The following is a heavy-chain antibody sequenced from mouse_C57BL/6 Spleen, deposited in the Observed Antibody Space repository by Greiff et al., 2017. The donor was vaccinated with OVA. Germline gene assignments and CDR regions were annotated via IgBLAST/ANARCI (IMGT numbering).Heavy chain of an antibody. CDR1: GYAFSSYW. V-gene: IGHV1-80*01. Sequence: VQGVESGAELVKPGASVKISCKASGYAFSSYWMNWVKQRPGKGLEWIGQIYPGDGDTNYNGKFKGKATLTADKSSSTAYMQLSSLTSEDSAVYFCARGNYGGFAYWGQGTLVTVSA. J-gene: IGHJ3*01. CDR2: IYPGDGDT. D-gene: IGHD2-1*01. CDR3: ARGNYGGFAY.